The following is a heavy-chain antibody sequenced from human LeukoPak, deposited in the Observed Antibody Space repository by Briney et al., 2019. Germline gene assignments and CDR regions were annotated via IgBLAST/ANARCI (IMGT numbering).Heavy chain of an antibody. CDR3: ARDGARAAAGRGVFDY. CDR1: GGSISSSGYY. J-gene: IGHJ4*02. V-gene: IGHV4-39*07. D-gene: IGHD6-13*01. Sequence: SETLSLTCTVSGGSISSSGYYWGWIRQPPGKGLEWIASIYYSGSTYYNPSLKSRVTISVDTSKNQFSLKLSSVTAADTAVYYCARDGARAAAGRGVFDYWGQGTLVTVSS. CDR2: IYYSGST.